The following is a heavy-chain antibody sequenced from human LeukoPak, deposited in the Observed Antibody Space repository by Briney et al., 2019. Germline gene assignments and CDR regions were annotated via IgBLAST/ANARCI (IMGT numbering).Heavy chain of an antibody. CDR3: AKDGKNYFDY. Sequence: GGSLRLSCAASGVTFDDYTMHWVRQAPGKGLEWVSLISWDGGSTYYADSVKGRFTISRDNSKNSLYLQMNSLRAEDTALYYCAKDGKNYFDYWGQGTLVTVSS. CDR1: GVTFDDYT. CDR2: ISWDGGST. J-gene: IGHJ4*02. V-gene: IGHV3-43D*03.